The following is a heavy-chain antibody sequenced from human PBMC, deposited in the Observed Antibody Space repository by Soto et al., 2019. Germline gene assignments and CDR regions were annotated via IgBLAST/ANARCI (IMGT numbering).Heavy chain of an antibody. CDR1: GFTFSTNG. J-gene: IGHJ4*02. V-gene: IGHV3-30*03. Sequence: QVQLVESGGGAVQPGRSLRLSCAASGFTFSTNGIHWVRQAPGKGLEWVAVISSDGINKYYADSVKGRSTISRDTSKNKLFLQMNSLRVEDTAVYYCAMDLYGGSSRFDYWGQGTLVTVSS. CDR3: AMDLYGGSSRFDY. D-gene: IGHD2-15*01. CDR2: ISSDGINK.